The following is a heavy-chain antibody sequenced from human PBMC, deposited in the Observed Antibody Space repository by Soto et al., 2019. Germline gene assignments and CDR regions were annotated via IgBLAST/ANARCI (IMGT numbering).Heavy chain of an antibody. D-gene: IGHD3-22*01. CDR1: GYTFTSYG. J-gene: IGHJ4*02. CDR2: ISAYNGNT. Sequence: ASVKVSRKASGYTFTSYGISWVRQAPGQGLEWMGWISAYNGNTNYAQKLQGRVTMTTDTSTSTAYMELRSLRSDDTAVYYCARAHYDSSGYLRFDYWGQGTLVTVSS. V-gene: IGHV1-18*04. CDR3: ARAHYDSSGYLRFDY.